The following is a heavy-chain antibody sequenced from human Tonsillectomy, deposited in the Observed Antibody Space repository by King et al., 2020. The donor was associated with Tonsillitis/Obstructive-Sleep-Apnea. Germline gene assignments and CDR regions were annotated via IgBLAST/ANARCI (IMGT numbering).Heavy chain of an antibody. V-gene: IGHV4-34*01. D-gene: IGHD4-17*01. CDR2: INHSGST. CDR1: GGSFSGYY. J-gene: IGHJ3*02. CDR3: ARGDGDYGDAFDI. Sequence: VQLQQGGAGLLKPSETLSLTCAVYGGSFSGYYWSWIRQSPGKGLEWIGEINHSGSTNYDPFLKTRVTISVATSKNQFSLKLSSVTAADTAVYYCARGDGDYGDAFDIWGQGTVVSVSS.